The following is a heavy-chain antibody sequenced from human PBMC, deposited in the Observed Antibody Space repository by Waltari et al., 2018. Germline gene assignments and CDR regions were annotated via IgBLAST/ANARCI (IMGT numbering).Heavy chain of an antibody. D-gene: IGHD6-13*01. J-gene: IGHJ5*02. Sequence: EVQLVESGGGLVQPGGSLRLSCAASGFTFSSYWMSWVRQAPGKGLEWVANIKKDGSEKYYVDSVKGRFTISRDNAKNSLYLQMNSLRAEDTAVYYCARGDESSSWSSASDWFDPWGQGTLVTVSS. CDR3: ARGDESSSWSSASDWFDP. CDR2: IKKDGSEK. CDR1: GFTFSSYW. V-gene: IGHV3-7*01.